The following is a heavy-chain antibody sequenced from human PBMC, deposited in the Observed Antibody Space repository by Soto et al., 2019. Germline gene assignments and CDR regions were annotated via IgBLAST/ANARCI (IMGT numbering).Heavy chain of an antibody. J-gene: IGHJ3*02. CDR1: GGSISSGGYY. Sequence: QVQLQESGPGLVKPSQTLSLTCTVSGGSISSGGYYWSWIRQHPGKGLEWIGYIYYSGSTYYNPSLXXXVTISVDTSKXXFXLXXSSVTAADTAVYYCARRITPYYDILTGYLVDAFDIWGQGTMVTVSS. V-gene: IGHV4-31*01. CDR2: IYYSGST. CDR3: ARRITPYYDILTGYLVDAFDI. D-gene: IGHD3-9*01.